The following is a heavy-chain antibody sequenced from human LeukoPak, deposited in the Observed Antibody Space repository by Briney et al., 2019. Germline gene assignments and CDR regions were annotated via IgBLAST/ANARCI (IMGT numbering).Heavy chain of an antibody. CDR2: ISYDGSNK. D-gene: IGHD6-19*01. CDR1: GFTFSTYG. CDR3: AAADGWMLGDY. J-gene: IGHJ4*02. Sequence: PGGTLRLSCAASGFTFSTYGMSWVRQAPGKGLEWVAVISYDGSNKYYADSVKGRFTISRDNSKNTLYLQMNSLRPEDTAVYYCAAADGWMLGDYWGQGTLVTVSS. V-gene: IGHV3-30*03.